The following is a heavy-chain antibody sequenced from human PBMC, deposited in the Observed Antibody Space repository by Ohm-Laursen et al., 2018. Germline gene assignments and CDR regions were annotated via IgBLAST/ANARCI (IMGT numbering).Heavy chain of an antibody. CDR1: GFTFSSYS. D-gene: IGHD4/OR15-4a*01. Sequence: GSLRLSCAASGFTFSSYSMNWVRQAPGKGLEWVSYISSSSSTIYYADSVKGRFTISRDNARNSLYLQMNSLRADDTAVYYCARVSNYPRKDFQHWGQGTLVTVSS. J-gene: IGHJ1*01. CDR3: ARVSNYPRKDFQH. V-gene: IGHV3-48*04. CDR2: ISSSSSTI.